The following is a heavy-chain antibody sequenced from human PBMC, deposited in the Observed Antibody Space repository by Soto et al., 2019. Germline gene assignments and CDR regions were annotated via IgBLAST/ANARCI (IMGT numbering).Heavy chain of an antibody. CDR2: IYHSGDT. J-gene: IGHJ5*02. D-gene: IGHD5-18*01. CDR3: SRQTYSYAWHH. Sequence: QVQLQESGPRLVKPSGTLSLTCAVSSGSINSNWWSWVRQPPGKGLEWIGEIYHSGDTYYNPSLQSRVSISVDKSKNQFSLELSSVTAADPAVYYCSRQTYSYAWHHWSQGTLVTVSS. CDR1: SGSINSNW. V-gene: IGHV4-4*02.